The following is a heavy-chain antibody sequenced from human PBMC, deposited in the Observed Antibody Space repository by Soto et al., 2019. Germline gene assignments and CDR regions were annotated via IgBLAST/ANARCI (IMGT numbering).Heavy chain of an antibody. CDR1: GFTFSSYA. V-gene: IGHV3-30-3*01. D-gene: IGHD1-26*01. Sequence: QVQLVESGGGVVQPGRSPRLSCAASGFTFSSYAMHWVRQAPGKGLEWVAVISYDGSNKYYADSVKGRFTISRDNSKNTLYLQMNSLRAEDTAVYYCARDGLGAADWYFDLWGRGTLVTVSS. CDR3: ARDGLGAADWYFDL. J-gene: IGHJ2*01. CDR2: ISYDGSNK.